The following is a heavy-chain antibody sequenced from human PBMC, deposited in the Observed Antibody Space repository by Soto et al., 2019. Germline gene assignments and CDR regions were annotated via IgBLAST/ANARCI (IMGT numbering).Heavy chain of an antibody. CDR3: AHLTRHSFLSKPFDP. CDR1: GLSLSTSGVG. CDR2: IYWDDDK. Sequence: QITLKESGPTLVKPTQTLTLTCTFSGLSLSTSGVGVGWIRQPPGKAQEWLALIYWDDDKRYSPSLKSRLTTTKDTSKNQVVLTMTNIDPVDTAPYYCAHLTRHSFLSKPFDPWRQGTLVTVSS. D-gene: IGHD3-3*02. V-gene: IGHV2-5*02. J-gene: IGHJ5*02.